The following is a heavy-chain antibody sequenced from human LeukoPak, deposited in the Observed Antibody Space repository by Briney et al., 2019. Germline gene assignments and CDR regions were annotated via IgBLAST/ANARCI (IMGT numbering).Heavy chain of an antibody. V-gene: IGHV3-30*02. CDR1: GFTFSSYG. Sequence: GGSLRLSCAASGFTFSSYGMHWVRQAPGKGLEWVAFILYDGSNKYYADSVKGRFTISRDNSKNTLYLQMNSLRAEDTAVYYCAKDPLYSVAGPPRYYGMDVWGQGTTVTVSS. D-gene: IGHD6-19*01. CDR2: ILYDGSNK. J-gene: IGHJ6*02. CDR3: AKDPLYSVAGPPRYYGMDV.